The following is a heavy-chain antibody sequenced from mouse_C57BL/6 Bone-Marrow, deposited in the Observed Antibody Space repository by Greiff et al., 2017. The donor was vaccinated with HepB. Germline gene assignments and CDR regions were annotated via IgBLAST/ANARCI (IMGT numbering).Heavy chain of an antibody. Sequence: VQLQQSGAELVRPGTSVKMSCKASGYTFTNYWIGWAKQRPGHGLEWIGDIYPGGGYTNYNEKFKGKATLTADKSSSTAYMQFSSLTSEDSAIYYCARSYYYGSSSAWFAYWGQGTLVTVSA. D-gene: IGHD1-1*01. CDR2: IYPGGGYT. CDR1: GYTFTNYW. J-gene: IGHJ3*01. CDR3: ARSYYYGSSSAWFAY. V-gene: IGHV1-63*01.